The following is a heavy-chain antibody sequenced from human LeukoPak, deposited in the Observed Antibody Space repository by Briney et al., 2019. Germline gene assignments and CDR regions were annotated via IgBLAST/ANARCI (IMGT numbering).Heavy chain of an antibody. V-gene: IGHV3-30*18. J-gene: IGHJ4*02. CDR2: ISYDGSNK. D-gene: IGHD2-8*02. CDR3: AKLISGGGSVPSDY. Sequence: GGSLRLSCAASGLTFSSYGMHWVRQAPGKGREWVAVISYDGSNKYYADSVKGRFTISRDNSKNTLYLQMNSLRAEDTAVYYCAKLISGGGSVPSDYWGQGTLVTVSS. CDR1: GLTFSSYG.